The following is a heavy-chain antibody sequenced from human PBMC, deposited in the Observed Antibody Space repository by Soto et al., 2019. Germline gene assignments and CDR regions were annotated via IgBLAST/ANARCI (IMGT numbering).Heavy chain of an antibody. J-gene: IGHJ4*02. D-gene: IGHD4-17*01. CDR3: ARGATVTQYDY. Sequence: QVQLQESGPGLVKPSETLSLTCTVSGVSVSSGSFYWAWIRQPPGKGMEWIGFGIYSGTTNYKPSLKSRVTISVDKSRSQISLKVSSLTAADTAVYYCARGATVTQYDYWGQGTLVTVSS. CDR2: GIYSGTT. CDR1: GVSVSSGSFY. V-gene: IGHV4-61*01.